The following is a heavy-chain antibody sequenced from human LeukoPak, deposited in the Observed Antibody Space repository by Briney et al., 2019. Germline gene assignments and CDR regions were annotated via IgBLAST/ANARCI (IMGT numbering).Heavy chain of an antibody. CDR1: GFTFSSYA. Sequence: GGSLRLSCAASGFTFSSYAMNWVRQAPGKGLEWVSGISGSGGSTNYADSVEGRFTISRDNSNNTLYLQMNSLRAEDTAVYYCAKDARRDGYSYDYWGQGTLVPVSS. J-gene: IGHJ4*02. CDR3: AKDARRDGYSYDY. D-gene: IGHD5-24*01. CDR2: ISGSGGST. V-gene: IGHV3-23*01.